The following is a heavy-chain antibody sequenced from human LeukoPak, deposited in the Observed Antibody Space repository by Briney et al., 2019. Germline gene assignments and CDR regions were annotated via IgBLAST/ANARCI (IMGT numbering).Heavy chain of an antibody. CDR1: GYTFTGYY. V-gene: IGHV1-46*01. D-gene: IGHD4-23*01. CDR3: AKGGRDYGDSSGTD. Sequence: ASVKVSCKASGYTFTGYYMHWVRQAPGQGLEWMGIINPSGGSTTYAQMFQGRVILTRDTSTRTVYMELYSLRSEDTAVYYCAKGGRDYGDSSGTDWGQGTLVTVSS. J-gene: IGHJ4*02. CDR2: INPSGGST.